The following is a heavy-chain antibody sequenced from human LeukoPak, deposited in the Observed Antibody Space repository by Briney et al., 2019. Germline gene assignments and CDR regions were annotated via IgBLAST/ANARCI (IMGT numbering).Heavy chain of an antibody. CDR3: ARMTSGGWYAAGYYFDY. J-gene: IGHJ4*02. CDR2: IYFSGST. V-gene: IGHV4-59*01. CDR1: GYSISNNFY. Sequence: SETLSLTCTVSGYSISNNFYWAWIRQSPGKGLEWIGYIYFSGSTNYNPSLKSRVTISVDTSKNQFSLKMSSVTAADTAVYYCARMTSGGWYAAGYYFDYWGQGTLVTVSS. D-gene: IGHD6-19*01.